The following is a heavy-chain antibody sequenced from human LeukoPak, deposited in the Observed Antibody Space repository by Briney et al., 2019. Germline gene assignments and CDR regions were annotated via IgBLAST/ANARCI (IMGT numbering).Heavy chain of an antibody. Sequence: SETLSLTCAVYGASFRAYYWSWIRQAPGKGLEWIGEINDSGHGRYNASLKSRVTMSVDTSKNQLSLKLKSVTAADTAVYYCASSRDLYLDAFTSYWYFDVSGRGSLVTVS. CDR2: INDSGHG. CDR3: ASSRDLYLDAFTSYWYFDV. J-gene: IGHJ2*01. V-gene: IGHV4-34*01. D-gene: IGHD3-16*01. CDR1: GASFRAYY.